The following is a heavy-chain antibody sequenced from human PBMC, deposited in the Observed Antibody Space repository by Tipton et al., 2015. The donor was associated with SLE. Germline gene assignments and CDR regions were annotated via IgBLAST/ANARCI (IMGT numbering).Heavy chain of an antibody. CDR1: GFTFSSYW. CDR2: IKQDGSEK. V-gene: IGHV3-7*01. J-gene: IGHJ4*02. Sequence: SLRLSCAASGFTFSSYWMSWVRQAPGKGLEWVANIKQDGSEKYYVDSVKGRFTISRNNAKNSLYLQMNSLRAEDTAVYYCASLIAVAGTNYWGQGTLVTVSS. CDR3: ASLIAVAGTNY. D-gene: IGHD6-19*01.